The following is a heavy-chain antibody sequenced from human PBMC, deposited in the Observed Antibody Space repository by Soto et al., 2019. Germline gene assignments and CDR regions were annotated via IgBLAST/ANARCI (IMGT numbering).Heavy chain of an antibody. CDR2: IIPIFGTA. CDR3: ARRYSSSWHEYNWFDP. Sequence: QVQLVQSGAEVKKPGSSVKVSCKASGGTFSSYAISWVRQAPGQGLEWMGGIIPIFGTANYAQKFQGRVTITADESTSTAYMERSSLRSEDTAVYYCARRYSSSWHEYNWFDPWGQGTLVTVSS. V-gene: IGHV1-69*12. J-gene: IGHJ5*02. D-gene: IGHD6-13*01. CDR1: GGTFSSYA.